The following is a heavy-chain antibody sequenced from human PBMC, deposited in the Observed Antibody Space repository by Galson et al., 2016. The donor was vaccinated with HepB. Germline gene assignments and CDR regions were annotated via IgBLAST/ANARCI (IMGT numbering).Heavy chain of an antibody. V-gene: IGHV3-11*05. J-gene: IGHJ4*02. Sequence: SLRLSCAASGFTFSDYYMSWIRQAPGRGLEWVSFISRSSNYTNYADSVKGRFTISRDNAKNSLYLQMNSLRAEDTAVYYCAKEGAYSDYDHFDYWGQGTLVTVSS. CDR3: AKEGAYSDYDHFDY. CDR1: GFTFSDYY. D-gene: IGHD5-12*01. CDR2: ISRSSNYT.